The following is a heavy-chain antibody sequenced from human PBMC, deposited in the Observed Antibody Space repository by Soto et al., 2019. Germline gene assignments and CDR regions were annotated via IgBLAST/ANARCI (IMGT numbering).Heavy chain of an antibody. Sequence: GGSLRLSCAASGFTFSSYAMHWVRQAPGKGLEWVAVISYDGSNKYYADSVKGRFTISRDNSKNTLYLQMNSLRAEDTVVYYCARDPTVVVVAAISDYWGQGTLVTVSS. CDR1: GFTFSSYA. CDR3: ARDPTVVVVAAISDY. J-gene: IGHJ4*02. CDR2: ISYDGSNK. V-gene: IGHV3-30-3*01. D-gene: IGHD2-15*01.